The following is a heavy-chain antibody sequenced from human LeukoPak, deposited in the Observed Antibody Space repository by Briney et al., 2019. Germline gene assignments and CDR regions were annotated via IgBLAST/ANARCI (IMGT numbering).Heavy chain of an antibody. Sequence: SVKVSCKASGGPFSSHTITWVRQAPGQGLEWMGRIIPILGIANYAQKFQGRVTMTTDTSTSTAYMELRSLRSDDTAVYYCARGDYMDVWGKGTTVTVSS. V-gene: IGHV1-69*02. CDR2: IIPILGIA. CDR3: ARGDYMDV. CDR1: GGPFSSHT. J-gene: IGHJ6*03.